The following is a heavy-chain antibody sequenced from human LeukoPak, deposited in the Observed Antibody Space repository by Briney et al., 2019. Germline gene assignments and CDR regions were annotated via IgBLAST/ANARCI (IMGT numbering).Heavy chain of an antibody. CDR3: ARGGNAATY. CDR1: GFTFSSYA. Sequence: GRSLRLSCAASGFTFSSYAMHWVRQAPGKGLEWVAVISYDGSNKYYADSVKGRFTISRDNSKNTLYLQMNSLRAEDTAVYYCARGGNAATYWGQGTLVTVSP. V-gene: IGHV3-30-3*01. CDR2: ISYDGSNK. J-gene: IGHJ4*02. D-gene: IGHD3-10*01.